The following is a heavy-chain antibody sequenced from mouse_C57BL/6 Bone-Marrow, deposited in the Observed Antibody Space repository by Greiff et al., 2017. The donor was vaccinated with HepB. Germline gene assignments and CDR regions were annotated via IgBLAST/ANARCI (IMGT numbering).Heavy chain of an antibody. J-gene: IGHJ1*03. CDR2: IDPENGDT. V-gene: IGHV14-4*01. CDR3: TLPGDFDV. Sequence: EVQLQQSGAELVRPGASVTLSCTASGFNIKDDYMHWVKQRPEQGLEWIGWIDPENGDTEYASKFQGKATITADTSSNTAYLQLSSLTSEDTAVYYCTLPGDFDVWGTGTTVTVSS. CDR1: GFNIKDDY.